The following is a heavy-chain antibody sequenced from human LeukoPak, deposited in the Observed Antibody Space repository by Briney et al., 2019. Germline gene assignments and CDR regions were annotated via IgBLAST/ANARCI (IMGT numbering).Heavy chain of an antibody. CDR2: INHSGST. V-gene: IGHV4-34*01. CDR3: ARGRIMITFGGVIVPLYFDY. D-gene: IGHD3-16*02. J-gene: IGHJ4*02. CDR1: GGSFSGYY. Sequence: PSETLSLTCAVYGGSFSGYYWSWIRQPPGKGLEWIGEINHSGSTNYNPSLKSRVTISVDTSKNQFSLKLSSVTAADTAVYYCARGRIMITFGGVIVPLYFDYWGQGTLVTASS.